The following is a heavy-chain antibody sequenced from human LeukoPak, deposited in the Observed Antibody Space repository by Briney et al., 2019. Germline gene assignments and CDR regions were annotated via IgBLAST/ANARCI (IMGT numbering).Heavy chain of an antibody. D-gene: IGHD6-13*01. CDR2: IYPDDSDT. CDR3: ARPRSSWYDWFDP. Sequence: GESLKISCKGSGYSFTSYWIGWVRQMPGKGPEWMGIIYPDDSDTRYSPSFQGQVTISADKSISTAYLQWSSLKASDTAIYYCARPRSSWYDWFDPWGQGTLVTVSS. CDR1: GYSFTSYW. J-gene: IGHJ5*02. V-gene: IGHV5-51*01.